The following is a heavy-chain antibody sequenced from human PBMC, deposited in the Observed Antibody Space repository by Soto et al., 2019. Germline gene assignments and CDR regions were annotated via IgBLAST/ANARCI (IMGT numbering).Heavy chain of an antibody. CDR1: GFTFSSYG. J-gene: IGHJ6*03. CDR2: IWDDGSNK. D-gene: IGHD5-12*01. Sequence: QVQLVESGGGVVQPGRSLRLSCAASGFTFSSYGMHWVRQAPGKGLEWVAVIWDDGSNKYYADSVKGPFTMSRDNYKNTLYLQMNSLRAEDTAVYYCARDAGFGYGRHMDVWGKGTTVTVSS. CDR3: ARDAGFGYGRHMDV. V-gene: IGHV3-33*01.